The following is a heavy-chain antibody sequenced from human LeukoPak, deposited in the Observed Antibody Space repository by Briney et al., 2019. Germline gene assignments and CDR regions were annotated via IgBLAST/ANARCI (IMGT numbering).Heavy chain of an antibody. CDR3: AGGIAVARIDY. Sequence: SETLSLTCTVSGGSISSYYWSWIRQPPGKGLEWIGYIYYSGSTNYNPSLKSRVTISVDTSKNQFSLKLSSVTAADTAVYYCAGGIAVARIDYWGQGTLVTVSS. V-gene: IGHV4-59*08. CDR1: GGSISSYY. D-gene: IGHD6-19*01. J-gene: IGHJ4*02. CDR2: IYYSGST.